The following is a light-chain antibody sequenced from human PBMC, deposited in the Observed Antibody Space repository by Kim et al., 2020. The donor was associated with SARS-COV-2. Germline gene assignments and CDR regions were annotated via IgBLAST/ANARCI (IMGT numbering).Light chain of an antibody. Sequence: EIVLTQSPATLALSPGERATLSCRASQSVSSYLAWYQQKPGQAPRLLIYEASNRATGIPARFSGSGSETDFTLTISSLEPEDFAVYYCQQRSGWPPALTFGGGTKLEI. CDR3: QQRSGWPPALT. CDR1: QSVSSY. J-gene: IGKJ4*01. V-gene: IGKV3-11*01. CDR2: EAS.